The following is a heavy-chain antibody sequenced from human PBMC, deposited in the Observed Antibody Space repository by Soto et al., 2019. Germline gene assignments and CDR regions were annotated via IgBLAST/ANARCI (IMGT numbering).Heavy chain of an antibody. Sequence: GGSLRLSCAASGFTFSSYSMNWVRQAPGKGLEWVSYISSSSSTIYYADSVKGRFTISRDNAKNSLYLQMNSLRAEDTAVYYCARASPALPPEYFQHWGQGTLVTVSS. CDR2: ISSSSSTI. J-gene: IGHJ1*01. D-gene: IGHD2-2*01. V-gene: IGHV3-48*01. CDR3: ARASPALPPEYFQH. CDR1: GFTFSSYS.